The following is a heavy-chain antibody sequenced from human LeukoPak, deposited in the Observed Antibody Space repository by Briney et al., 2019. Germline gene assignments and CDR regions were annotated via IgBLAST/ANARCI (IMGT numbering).Heavy chain of an antibody. CDR2: ISGSGGST. CDR3: AKSIVGATLSGFDY. J-gene: IGHJ4*02. CDR1: GFTFSSYW. V-gene: IGHV3-23*01. D-gene: IGHD1-26*01. Sequence: PGGSLRLSCAASGFTFSSYWMSWVRQAPGKGLEWVSAISGSGGSTYYADSVKGRFTISRDNSKNTLYLQMNSLRAEDTAVYYCAKSIVGATLSGFDYWGQGTLVTVSS.